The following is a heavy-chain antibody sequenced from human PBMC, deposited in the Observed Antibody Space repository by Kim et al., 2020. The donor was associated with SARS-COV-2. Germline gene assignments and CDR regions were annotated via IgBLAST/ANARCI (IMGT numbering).Heavy chain of an antibody. CDR3: ARVRRDTMVRGVSWFDP. CDR1: GFTFSSYW. J-gene: IGHJ5*02. Sequence: GGSLRLSCAASGFTFSSYWMSWVRQAPGKGLEWVANIKQDGSEKYYVDSVKGRFTISRDNAKNSLYLQMNSLRAEDRAVYYCARVRRDTMVRGVSWFDPWGQGTLVTVSS. V-gene: IGHV3-7*03. CDR2: IKQDGSEK. D-gene: IGHD3-10*01.